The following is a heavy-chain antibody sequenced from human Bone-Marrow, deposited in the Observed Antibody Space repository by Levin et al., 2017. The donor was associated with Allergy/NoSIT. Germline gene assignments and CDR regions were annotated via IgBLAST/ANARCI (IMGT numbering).Heavy chain of an antibody. CDR1: GFPFSSYE. CDR2: ISSSGTTK. V-gene: IGHV3-48*03. J-gene: IGHJ6*02. CDR3: GKSVMRGEKIAYHYGMDV. Sequence: LSLTCAASGFPFSSYEMNWVRQAPGKGLEWISYISSSGTTKYYADSVKGRFTISSKNSLYLQMNSLRAEDTAIYYCGKSVMRGEKIAYHYGMDVWGQGTAVSVSS. D-gene: IGHD2-21*01.